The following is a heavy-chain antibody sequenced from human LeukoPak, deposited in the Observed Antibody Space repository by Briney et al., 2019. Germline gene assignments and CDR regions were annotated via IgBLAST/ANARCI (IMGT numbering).Heavy chain of an antibody. V-gene: IGHV4-59*08. CDR1: GGSISSYY. CDR2: IYYSGST. CDR3: ARSTGRPYWFDP. Sequence: SETLSLTCTVSGGSISSYYWSWIRQPPGKGLEWIGYIYYSGSTNYNPSLKSRVTILVDTSKNQFSLKLSSVTAADTAVYYCARSTGRPYWFDPWGQGTLVTVSS. D-gene: IGHD1-14*01. J-gene: IGHJ5*02.